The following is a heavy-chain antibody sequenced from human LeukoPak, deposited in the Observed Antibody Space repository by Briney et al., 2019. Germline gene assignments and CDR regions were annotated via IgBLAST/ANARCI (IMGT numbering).Heavy chain of an antibody. V-gene: IGHV3-23*01. CDR1: GFSFKNYA. CDR2: ITSGGST. D-gene: IGHD6-13*01. CDR3: AKYSSSWYFAYFDY. Sequence: GGSLRLSCAASGFSFKNYAMSWVRQAPGKGLEWVSGITSGGSTYFADSVKGRFTISRDNSKNTLYLQMNSLRAEDTAVYYCAKYSSSWYFAYFDYWGQGTLVTVSS. J-gene: IGHJ4*02.